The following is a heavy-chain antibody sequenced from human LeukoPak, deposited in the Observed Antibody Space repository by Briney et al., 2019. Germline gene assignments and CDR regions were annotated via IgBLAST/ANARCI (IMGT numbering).Heavy chain of an antibody. CDR3: ARHREVNMVDYGMDV. CDR1: GGSISSYY. Sequence: SETLSLTCTVSGGSISSYYWSWIRQPPGKGLEWIGYIYYSGSTNYNPSLKSRVTISVDTSKNQFSLKLSSVTAADTAVYYCARHREVNMVDYGMDVWGQGTTVTVSS. J-gene: IGHJ6*02. CDR2: IYYSGST. V-gene: IGHV4-59*01. D-gene: IGHD3-10*01.